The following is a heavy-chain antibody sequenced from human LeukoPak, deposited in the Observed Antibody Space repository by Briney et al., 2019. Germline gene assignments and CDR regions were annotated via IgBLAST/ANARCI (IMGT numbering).Heavy chain of an antibody. J-gene: IGHJ4*02. CDR2: INPSGGST. CDR3: ARDSAFNYYDSSGYYFSSGCDY. Sequence: GASVKVSCKASGYTFTSYYMHWVRQAPGQGLEWMGIINPSGGSTSYAQKFQGRVTMTRDTSTSTVYMELSSLRSEDTAVYYCARDSAFNYYDSSGYYFSSGCDYWGQGTLVTVSS. CDR1: GYTFTSYY. D-gene: IGHD3-22*01. V-gene: IGHV1-46*01.